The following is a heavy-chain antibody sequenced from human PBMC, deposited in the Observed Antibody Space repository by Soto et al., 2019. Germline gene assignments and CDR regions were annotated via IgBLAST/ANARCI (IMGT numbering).Heavy chain of an antibody. V-gene: IGHV2-5*02. CDR3: ARLSYGDYFDY. CDR1: GFSLCTSGVG. J-gene: IGHJ4*02. Sequence: QITLKESGLSLVKLTQTLTLTCTFSGFSLCTSGVGVGWIRQPPGKALEWLALIYWADDNCSSPSLKSRLTITKDPPKNHVVLTMTNMDPVDTDTYYCARLSYGDYFDYWGQGTLVTVSS. D-gene: IGHD4-17*01. CDR2: IYWADDN.